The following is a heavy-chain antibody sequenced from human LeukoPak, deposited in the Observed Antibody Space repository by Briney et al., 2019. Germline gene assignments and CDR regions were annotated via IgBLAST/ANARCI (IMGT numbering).Heavy chain of an antibody. V-gene: IGHV4-59*01. CDR3: ARGNGWYGDYYFDY. CDR2: IYYSGST. CDR1: GGSISSYY. J-gene: IGHJ4*02. D-gene: IGHD6-19*01. Sequence: SETLSLTCTVSGGSISSYYWSWIRQPPGKGLECIGYIYYSGSTNYNPSLKSRVTISVDTSKNQFSLKLSSVTAADTAVYYCARGNGWYGDYYFDYSGQGTLVTVSS.